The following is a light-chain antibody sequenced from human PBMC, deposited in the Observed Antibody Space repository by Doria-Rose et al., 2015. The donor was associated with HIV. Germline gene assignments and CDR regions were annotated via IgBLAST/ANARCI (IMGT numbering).Light chain of an antibody. J-gene: IGKJ1*01. CDR1: QSFSSTY. CDR2: DGS. Sequence: EIVLTQSPSTLSLSPGERATLSCRASQSFSSTYLAWYQQKPGQAPSLLIYDGSTRATGIPGRFSASGSGTDFTLTINRLEPEDFALYYCHQYGTSWTFGQGTKVEI. V-gene: IGKV3-20*01. CDR3: HQYGTSWT.